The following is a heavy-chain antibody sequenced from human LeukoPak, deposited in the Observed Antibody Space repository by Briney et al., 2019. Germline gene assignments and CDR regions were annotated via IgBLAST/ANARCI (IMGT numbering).Heavy chain of an antibody. D-gene: IGHD3-22*01. CDR2: IYYSGST. CDR3: ARVGYYDSSGYWDYFDY. V-gene: IGHV4-39*01. Sequence: SETLSLTCTVSGGSISSYYWGWIRQPPGKGLEWIGSIYYSGSTYYNPSLKSRVTISVDTSKNQFSLKLSSVTAADTAVYYCARVGYYDSSGYWDYFDYWGQGTLVTVSS. CDR1: GGSISSYY. J-gene: IGHJ4*02.